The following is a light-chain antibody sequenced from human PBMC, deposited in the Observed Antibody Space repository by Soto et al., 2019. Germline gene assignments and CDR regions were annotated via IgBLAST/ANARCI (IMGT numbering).Light chain of an antibody. CDR3: GSWDNNLRAYD. Sequence: QSVLTQPPSVSATPGQKVTISCSGSGSNLGRNYVSWYQQLPGTAPRLLIYDNVYRFSGIPDRFSASKSGTSATLGIAGLQTGDEGDYYCGSWDNNLRAYDFGTGTKVTVL. CDR2: DNV. J-gene: IGLJ1*01. CDR1: GSNLGRNY. V-gene: IGLV1-51*01.